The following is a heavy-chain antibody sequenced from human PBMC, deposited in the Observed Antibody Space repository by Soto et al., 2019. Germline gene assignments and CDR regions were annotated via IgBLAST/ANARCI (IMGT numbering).Heavy chain of an antibody. J-gene: IGHJ4*02. CDR1: GGSVSSYW. V-gene: IGHV4-59*02. D-gene: IGHD3-10*01. Sequence: SETLSLNCSVSGGSVSSYWWSWIRQPPGKGLEWIGYIYYTGSTNYSPSLKGRVTISLDASKSQFPLKLTSVTAADTAVYYWARGPGASDYYFDYWGPGTLVTVSS. CDR3: ARGPGASDYYFDY. CDR2: IYYTGST.